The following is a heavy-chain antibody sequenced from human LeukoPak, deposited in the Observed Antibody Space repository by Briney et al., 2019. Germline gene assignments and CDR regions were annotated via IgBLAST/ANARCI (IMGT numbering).Heavy chain of an antibody. D-gene: IGHD5-18*01. CDR3: AREAGGYSDTEPGVNDAFDI. J-gene: IGHJ3*02. V-gene: IGHV1-3*03. Sequence: ASVKVSCKASGYTFTSYAMHWVRQAPGQRLEWMGWINAGNGNTKYSQEFQGRVTITRDTSASTAYMELSSLRSEDMAVYYCAREAGGYSDTEPGVNDAFDIWGQGTMVTVSS. CDR2: INAGNGNT. CDR1: GYTFTSYA.